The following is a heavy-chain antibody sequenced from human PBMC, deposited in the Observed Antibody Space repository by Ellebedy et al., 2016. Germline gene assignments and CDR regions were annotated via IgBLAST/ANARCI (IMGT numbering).Heavy chain of an antibody. V-gene: IGHV3-23*01. J-gene: IGHJ6*03. D-gene: IGHD6-6*01. CDR1: GFTLSSYV. CDR3: ARDLRGIAALSGYYYYMDV. Sequence: GGSLRLSXAASGFTLSSYVMSWVRQAPGKGLEWVSGISGSGGSTYYADSVKGRFTISRDTSKNTLYLQMNSLRAEDTAVYYCARDLRGIAALSGYYYYMDVWGKGTTVTVSS. CDR2: ISGSGGST.